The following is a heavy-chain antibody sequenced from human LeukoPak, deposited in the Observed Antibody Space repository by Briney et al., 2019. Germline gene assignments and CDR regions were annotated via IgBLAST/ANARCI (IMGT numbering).Heavy chain of an antibody. CDR2: IYYTGTT. V-gene: IGHV4-59*08. J-gene: IGHJ5*01. D-gene: IGHD1-26*01. Sequence: SETLSHTRTVSGGSINVFFWSGVRPPPGKGGEWIGYIYYTGTTTYNPALQSRVTISLHTSKTQFSLKLTSVTAADTAVYYCARRVGASRWLDSWGQGTLVTVSS. CDR3: ARRVGASRWLDS. CDR1: GGSINVFF.